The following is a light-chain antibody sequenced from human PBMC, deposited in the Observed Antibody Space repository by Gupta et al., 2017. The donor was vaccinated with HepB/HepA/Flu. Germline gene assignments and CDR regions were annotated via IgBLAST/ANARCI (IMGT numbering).Light chain of an antibody. CDR2: GAS. J-gene: IGKJ3*01. CDR3: QQDGSSPFT. CDR1: QSVSSNY. V-gene: IGKV3-20*01. Sequence: EIVLTQSPGTLSLSPGERATLSCWASQSVSSNYLAWYQQKPGQAPRLLIFGASSRATGIPDRFSGSGSGTDFTLTISRLEPEDFAVYYCQQDGSSPFTFGPGTKVDIK.